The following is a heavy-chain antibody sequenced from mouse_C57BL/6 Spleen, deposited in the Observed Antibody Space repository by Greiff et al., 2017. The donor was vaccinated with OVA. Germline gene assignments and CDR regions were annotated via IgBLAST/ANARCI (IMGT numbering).Heavy chain of an antibody. CDR3: AREGHYYGSSYRYFDV. D-gene: IGHD1-1*01. CDR1: GYAFSSSW. J-gene: IGHJ1*03. Sequence: VQLQQSGPELVKPGASVKISCKASGYAFSSSWMNWVKQRPGKGLEWIGRIYPGDGDTNYNGKFKGKATLTADKSSSTAYMQLSSLTSEDSAVYFCAREGHYYGSSYRYFDVWGTGTTVTVSS. V-gene: IGHV1-82*01. CDR2: IYPGDGDT.